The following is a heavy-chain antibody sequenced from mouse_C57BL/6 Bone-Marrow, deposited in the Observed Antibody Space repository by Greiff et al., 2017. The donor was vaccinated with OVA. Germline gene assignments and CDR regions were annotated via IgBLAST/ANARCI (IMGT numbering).Heavy chain of an antibody. J-gene: IGHJ4*01. CDR3: AKHDGYSPYYAMDY. V-gene: IGHV1-76*01. CDR1: GYTFTDYY. CDR2: IYPGSGNT. Sequence: QVQLQQSGAELVRPGASVKLSCKASGYTFTDYYINWVKQRPGQGLEWIARIYPGSGNTYYNEKFKGKATLTAEKSSSTAYMQLSSLTSEDSAVYFCAKHDGYSPYYAMDYWGQGTSVTVSS. D-gene: IGHD2-3*01.